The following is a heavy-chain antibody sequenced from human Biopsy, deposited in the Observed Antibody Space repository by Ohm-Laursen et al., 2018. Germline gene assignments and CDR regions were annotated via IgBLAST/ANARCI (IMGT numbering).Heavy chain of an antibody. CDR3: ALQSVAQMKNFDY. CDR2: ISPKSGGT. CDR1: GYTFNDYY. J-gene: IGHJ4*02. D-gene: IGHD6-19*01. V-gene: IGHV1-2*02. Sequence: AASVKVSCKTSGYTFNDYYIHWVRQAPGQGLEWMGWISPKSGGTNYAQKFQGNITMTKNTSMSTAYMEMSRLRSDDTAVYYCALQSVAQMKNFDYWGQGTLVTVSS.